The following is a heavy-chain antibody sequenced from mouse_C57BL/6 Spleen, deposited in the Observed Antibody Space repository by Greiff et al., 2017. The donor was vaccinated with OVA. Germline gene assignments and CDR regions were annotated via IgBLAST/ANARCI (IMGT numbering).Heavy chain of an antibody. D-gene: IGHD2-4*01. Sequence: VQLQQPGAELVMPGASVKLSCKASGYTFTSYWMHWVKQRPGQGLEWIGEIDPSDSYTNYNQKFKGKSTLTVDKSSSTAYMQLSSLTSEDSAVYYCARSPRGYDYDGTWFAYWGQGTLVTVSA. CDR3: ARSPRGYDYDGTWFAY. CDR1: GYTFTSYW. J-gene: IGHJ3*01. V-gene: IGHV1-69*01. CDR2: IDPSDSYT.